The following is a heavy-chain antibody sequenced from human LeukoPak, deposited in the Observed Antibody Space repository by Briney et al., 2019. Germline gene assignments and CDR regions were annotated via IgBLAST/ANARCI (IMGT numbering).Heavy chain of an antibody. CDR2: IYHSGST. Sequence: SETLSLTCAVSGGSISSGGYSWSWIRQPPGKGQEWIGYIYHSGSTYYNPSLKSRVTISVDRSKNQFSLKLSSVTAADTAVYSCARSMVANYDTFDIWGQGTMVTVSS. J-gene: IGHJ3*02. V-gene: IGHV4-30-2*01. CDR3: ARSMVANYDTFDI. D-gene: IGHD2-15*01. CDR1: GGSISSGGYS.